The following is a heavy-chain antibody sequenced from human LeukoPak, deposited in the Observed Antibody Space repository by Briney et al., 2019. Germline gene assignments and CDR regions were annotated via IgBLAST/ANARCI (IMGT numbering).Heavy chain of an antibody. V-gene: IGHV4-59*01. D-gene: IGHD6-6*01. CDR1: GGSISSYY. CDR3: ARDRYSSSSGGWFDP. CDR2: ICYSGST. J-gene: IGHJ5*02. Sequence: SETLSLTCTVSGGSISSYYWSWIRQPPGKGLEWIGYICYSGSTNYNPSLKSRVTISVDTSKNQFSLKLSSVTAADTAVYYCARDRYSSSSGGWFDPWGQGTLVTVSS.